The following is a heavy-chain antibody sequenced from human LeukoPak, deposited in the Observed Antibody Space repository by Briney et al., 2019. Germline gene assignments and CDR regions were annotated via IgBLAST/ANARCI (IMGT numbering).Heavy chain of an antibody. Sequence: SETLSLTCTVSDDSISTYYWSWIRQPPGKGLEWIGYIYYSGSTNYNPSLKSRVTISVDTSKNQFSLKLSSVTAADTAVYYCARDMGNAFDIWGQGTMVTVSS. CDR3: ARDMGNAFDI. CDR1: DDSISTYY. V-gene: IGHV4-59*01. CDR2: IYYSGST. J-gene: IGHJ3*02. D-gene: IGHD7-27*01.